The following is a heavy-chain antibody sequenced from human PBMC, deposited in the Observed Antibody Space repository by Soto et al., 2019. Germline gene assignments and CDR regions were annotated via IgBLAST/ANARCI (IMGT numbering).Heavy chain of an antibody. CDR3: AHIGAVAGTVDY. CDR2: IYWDDDK. D-gene: IGHD6-19*01. Sequence: QITLKESGPTLVKPTQTLTLTCTFSGFSLSTSGVGVGWIRQPPGKALEWLALIYWDDDKRYSPSLKSRLTISKDHSKNQVVLTMTNIDPVDTATYYCAHIGAVAGTVDYWGQGTLVTVSS. V-gene: IGHV2-5*02. J-gene: IGHJ4*02. CDR1: GFSLSTSGVG.